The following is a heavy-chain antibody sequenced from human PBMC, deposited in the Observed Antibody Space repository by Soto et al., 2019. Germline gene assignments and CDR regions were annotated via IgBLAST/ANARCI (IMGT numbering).Heavy chain of an antibody. D-gene: IGHD6-6*01. CDR1: GGSISSYY. J-gene: IGHJ4*02. CDR3: ESGSSIAARIDY. V-gene: IGHV4-59*01. Sequence: QVQLQESGPGLVKPSETLSLTCTVSGGSISSYYWSWIRQPPGKGLEWIGYIYYSGSTNYNPSLKSRVTISVDTSKNQFSLQLSSVTAADTAVYYCESGSSIAARIDYWGQGTLVTVSS. CDR2: IYYSGST.